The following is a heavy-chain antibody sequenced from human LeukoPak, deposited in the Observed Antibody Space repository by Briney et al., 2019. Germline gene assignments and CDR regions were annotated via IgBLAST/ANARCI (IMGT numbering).Heavy chain of an antibody. CDR1: GYIXTGYY. CDR2: INSNNGDT. V-gene: IGHV1-2*02. Sequence: ASVKVSCKASGYIXTGYYLHWVRQAPGQGLEWVGGINSNNGDTHYAQNFQGRVSMTRDTSISTAYMELSRLGSDDTAVYYCARDGDGYNLDWGQGTLVTVSS. J-gene: IGHJ4*02. CDR3: ARDGDGYNLD. D-gene: IGHD5-24*01.